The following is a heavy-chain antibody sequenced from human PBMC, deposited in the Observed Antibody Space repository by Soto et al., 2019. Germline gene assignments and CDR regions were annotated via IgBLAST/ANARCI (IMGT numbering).Heavy chain of an antibody. CDR1: FVSRISGKMG. D-gene: IGHD3-3*01. CDR2: MYWDDEN. J-gene: IGHJ4*02. Sequence: CRPTLLNPSHTLTLTLKFSFVSRISGKMGVAGMGQPPGKALEWLALMYWDDENRYRASMNNSPTITNDTSKNQVRLTINNLDNVDKAKYYSAQTRYYDFLNFDYWGQGTLVTVSS. CDR3: AQTRYYDFLNFDY. V-gene: IGHV2-5*02.